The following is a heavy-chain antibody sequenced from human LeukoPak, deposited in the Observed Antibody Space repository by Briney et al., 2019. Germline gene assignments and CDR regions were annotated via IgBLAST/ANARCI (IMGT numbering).Heavy chain of an antibody. CDR1: GFTFSSYG. Sequence: GGSLRLSCAASGFTFSSYGIHWVRQAPGKGLEWVALIWYDGSNKYYADSVKGRFTISRDNSKNTLYLQMNSLRAEDTALYYCAKDGSDYDIDYWGQGTLVTVTS. J-gene: IGHJ4*02. CDR3: AKDGSDYDIDY. V-gene: IGHV3-33*06. CDR2: IWYDGSNK. D-gene: IGHD4-17*01.